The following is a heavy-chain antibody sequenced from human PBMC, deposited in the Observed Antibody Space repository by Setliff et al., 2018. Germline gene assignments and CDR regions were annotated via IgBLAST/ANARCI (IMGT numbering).Heavy chain of an antibody. CDR1: GASTTTYY. J-gene: IGHJ5*02. D-gene: IGHD2-2*01. Sequence: PSETLSLTCAVSGASTTTYYWSWIRQPPGKGLEWIGEINHSGSTNYNPSLKSRVTISVDTSKNQFSLKLSSVTAADTAVYYCARGIGGYCSSMSCSNESWPWGQGTPVTVSS. V-gene: IGHV4-34*01. CDR2: INHSGST. CDR3: ARGIGGYCSSMSCSNESWP.